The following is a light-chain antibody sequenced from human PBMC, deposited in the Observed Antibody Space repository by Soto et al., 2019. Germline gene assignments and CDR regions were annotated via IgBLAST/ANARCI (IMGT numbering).Light chain of an antibody. CDR1: SGHSNYA. J-gene: IGLJ2*01. Sequence: QSVLTQSPSASASLGASVKLTCTLSSGHSNYAIAWHQQQPEKGPRYLMKLNRDGSHSKGDGIPNRFSGSSSGAERYLTIPSLQSEDEDDYYCQTWGTGIVIFGGGTKVTVL. V-gene: IGLV4-69*01. CDR3: QTWGTGIVI. CDR2: LNRDGSH.